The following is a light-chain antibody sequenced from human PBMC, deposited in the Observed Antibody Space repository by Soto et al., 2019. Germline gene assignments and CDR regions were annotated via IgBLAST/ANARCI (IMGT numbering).Light chain of an antibody. V-gene: IGKV1-5*03. CDR1: QSISSW. J-gene: IGKJ2*01. CDR3: QKYKDSFPYT. Sequence: DIQMTQSPSTLSASLGDRVTITCRPSQSISSWLAWYQQKPGTAPNLMIYKASTLDSGVRSRCSGSRHGTEFILTVSSLQLEDFGTYYCQKYKDSFPYTFGQGSK. CDR2: KAS.